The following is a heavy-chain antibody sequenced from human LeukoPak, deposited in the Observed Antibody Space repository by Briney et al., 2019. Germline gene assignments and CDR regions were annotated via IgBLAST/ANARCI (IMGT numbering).Heavy chain of an antibody. CDR2: IDTDGSIT. V-gene: IGHV3-74*01. D-gene: IGHD1-26*01. Sequence: PGGSLRLSCAASGFTFSAYWMHWARQAPGKGLVWVSHIDTDGSITSYADSVKGRFTISRDNAKNTVYLQMHSLRAEDTAVYYCARDHVGATPIDYWGQGTLVTVSS. CDR1: GFTFSAYW. J-gene: IGHJ4*02. CDR3: ARDHVGATPIDY.